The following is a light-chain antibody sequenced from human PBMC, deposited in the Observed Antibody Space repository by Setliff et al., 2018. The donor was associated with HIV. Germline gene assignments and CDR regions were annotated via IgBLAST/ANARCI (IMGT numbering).Light chain of an antibody. CDR3: CSYAITGAVL. Sequence: QSVLTQPASVSGSPVQSITISCTGTSSDVGAFNHVSWYQQNPGNAPKLLIYEVTIRPSGISNRFSGFKSGNTASLTISGLQVEDEADYYCCSYAITGAVLFGGGTKVTVL. CDR1: SSDVGAFNH. CDR2: EVT. V-gene: IGLV2-14*01. J-gene: IGLJ2*01.